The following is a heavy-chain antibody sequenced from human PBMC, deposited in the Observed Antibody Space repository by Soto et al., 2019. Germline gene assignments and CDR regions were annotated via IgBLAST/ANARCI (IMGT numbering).Heavy chain of an antibody. CDR1: GFTFSSYS. CDR3: ASLSAGYSSGRRSDY. V-gene: IGHV3-21*01. CDR2: ISSSSSYI. D-gene: IGHD6-19*01. Sequence: EVQLVESGGGLVKPGGSLRLSCAASGFTFSSYSMNWVRQAPGKGLEGVSSISSSSSYIYYADSVKGRFTISRDNAKNSLYLQMNSLRAEDTAVYYCASLSAGYSSGRRSDYWGQGTLVTVSS. J-gene: IGHJ4*02.